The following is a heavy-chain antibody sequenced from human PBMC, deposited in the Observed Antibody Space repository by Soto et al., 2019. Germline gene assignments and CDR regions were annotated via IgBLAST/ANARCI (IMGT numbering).Heavy chain of an antibody. CDR2: IDWDDNK. CDR3: ARIQNPAAPDS. CDR1: GFSLSTSRMC. D-gene: IGHD2-15*01. V-gene: IGHV2-70*11. Sequence: SGPTLVNPTQTLTLTCTFSGFSLSTSRMCVSWIRQPPGKALEWLARIDWDDNKYYTTSLKTRLTISKDTSKNQVILTMTNVDPVDTATYYCARIQNPAAPDSWGQGTLVTVSS. J-gene: IGHJ5*01.